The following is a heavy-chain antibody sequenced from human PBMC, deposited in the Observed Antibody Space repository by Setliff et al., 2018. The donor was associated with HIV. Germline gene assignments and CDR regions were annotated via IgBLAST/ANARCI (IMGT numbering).Heavy chain of an antibody. J-gene: IGHJ1*01. D-gene: IGHD3-16*02. CDR1: GFTFGDYA. CDR2: IRSKAYGGTT. Sequence: PGGSLRLSCTASGFTFGDYAMSWVRQAPGKGLEWVGFIRSKAYGGTTEYAASVKGRFTISRDNDQNSLYLQMSSLTAGDTATYYCTREPTRYTNSPRGRYFQYWGQGTLVTVSS. V-gene: IGHV3-49*04. CDR3: TREPTRYTNSPRGRYFQY.